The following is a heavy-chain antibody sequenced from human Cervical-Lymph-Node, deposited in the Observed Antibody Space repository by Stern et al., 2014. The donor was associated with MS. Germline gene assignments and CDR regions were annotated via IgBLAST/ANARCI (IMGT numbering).Heavy chain of an antibody. V-gene: IGHV4-59*01. J-gene: IGHJ5*01. D-gene: IGHD1-26*01. CDR2: IYSDGST. Sequence: QLQLQESGPGLVKPSETVSLSCTVSGGSLSSKYWNWIRQPPGKGLEWIGYIYSDGSTNYNPSLKSRVIISLDMSTNQFSLRLTSVTAADTAVYYGARVTGRGTRQNWFDSWGQGTLVTVSS. CDR3: ARVTGRGTRQNWFDS. CDR1: GGSLSSKY.